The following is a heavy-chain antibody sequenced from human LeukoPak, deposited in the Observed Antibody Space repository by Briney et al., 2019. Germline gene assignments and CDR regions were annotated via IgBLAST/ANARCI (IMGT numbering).Heavy chain of an antibody. CDR1: GYTFTSYY. CDR3: ARDLVGATIRYFDY. J-gene: IGHJ4*02. Sequence: ASVKVSCKASGYTFTSYYMHWVRQAPGQGLEWMGIINPSVGSTSYAQKFQGRVTMTTDKSTSTAYMELSSLRPQDTAVYYCARDLVGATIRYFDYWGQGTLITVTA. V-gene: IGHV1-46*03. CDR2: INPSVGST. D-gene: IGHD1-26*01.